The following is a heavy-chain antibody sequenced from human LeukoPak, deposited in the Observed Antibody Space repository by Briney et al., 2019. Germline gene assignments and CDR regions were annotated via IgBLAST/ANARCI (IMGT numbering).Heavy chain of an antibody. CDR3: ARDPNGNYVGAFDFQR. V-gene: IGHV3-23*01. Sequence: GGSLRLSCAASGFTFSSYALTWVRQAPGRGLEWVSSISGAGTYYADSVKGHFSISRDNYKNTLYLQMSSLRAEDTAVYYCARDPNGNYVGAFDFQRWGQGTLVTVSS. D-gene: IGHD4-17*01. CDR1: GFTFSSYA. J-gene: IGHJ1*01. CDR2: ISGAGT.